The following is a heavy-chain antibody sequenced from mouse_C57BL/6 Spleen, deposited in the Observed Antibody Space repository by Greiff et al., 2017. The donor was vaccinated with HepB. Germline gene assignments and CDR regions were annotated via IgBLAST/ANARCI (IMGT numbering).Heavy chain of an antibody. J-gene: IGHJ3*01. CDR2: ISDGGSYT. Sequence: EVKLQESGGGLVKPGGSLKLSCAASGFTFSSYAMSWVRQTPEKRLEWVATISDGGSYTYYPDNVKGRFTISRDNAKNNLYLQMSHLKSEDTAMYYCASRNWFAYWGQGTLVTVSA. CDR3: ASRNWFAY. CDR1: GFTFSSYA. V-gene: IGHV5-4*03.